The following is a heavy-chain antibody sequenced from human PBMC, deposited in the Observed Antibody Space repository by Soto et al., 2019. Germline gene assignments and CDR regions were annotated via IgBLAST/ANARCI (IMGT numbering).Heavy chain of an antibody. CDR2: ISSSSSYI. D-gene: IGHD2-21*02. CDR3: ARDGGGDSDAFDI. CDR1: GFTFSSYT. J-gene: IGHJ3*02. V-gene: IGHV3-21*01. Sequence: PGGSLRLSCAASGFTFSSYTMNWVRQAPGKGLEWVSSISSSSSYIYYADSVKGRFTISRDNAKSSLYLQMNSLRAEDTAVYYCARDGGGDSDAFDIWGQGTMVTVSS.